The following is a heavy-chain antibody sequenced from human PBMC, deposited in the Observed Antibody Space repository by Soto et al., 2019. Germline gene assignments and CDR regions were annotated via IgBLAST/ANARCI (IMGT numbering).Heavy chain of an antibody. V-gene: IGHV1-3*01. CDR2: INAGNGNT. CDR1: GYTFTSYA. J-gene: IGHJ5*02. CDR3: ARGLAVAGDNWFDP. Sequence: GASVKVSCKASGYTFTSYAMHWVRQAPGQRLEWMGWINAGNGNTKYSQKLQGRVTITRDTSASTAYMELSSLRSEDTAVYYCARGLAVAGDNWFDPWGQGTLVTVSS. D-gene: IGHD6-19*01.